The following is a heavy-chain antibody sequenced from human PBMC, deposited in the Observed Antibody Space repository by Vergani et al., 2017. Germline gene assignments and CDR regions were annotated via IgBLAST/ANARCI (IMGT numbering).Heavy chain of an antibody. J-gene: IGHJ6*03. D-gene: IGHD3-9*01. CDR3: ARSDILTGYIPSYYYYYMDV. V-gene: IGHV1-69*01. CDR1: GGTFSSYA. CDR2: IIPIFGTA. Sequence: QVQLVQSGAEVKKPGSSVKVSCKASGGTFSSYAISWVRQAPGQGLEWMGGIIPIFGTANYAQKFQGRVTITADESTSTADMELSSLRSEDTAVYYCARSDILTGYIPSYYYYYMDVWGKGTTVTVSS.